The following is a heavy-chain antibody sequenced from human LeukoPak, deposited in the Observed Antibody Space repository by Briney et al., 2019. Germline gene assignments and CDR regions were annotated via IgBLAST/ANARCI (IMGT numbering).Heavy chain of an antibody. V-gene: IGHV1-2*02. CDR3: ARFGGSSGSYYNFWFDP. CDR2: INPNSGGT. Sequence: SVKLSSTASGYTLTGYYIHWVRQAPGQGVEWMGGINPNSGGTDYAQNFQGRVTMTRDTSISTAYLELSRLRSDDTAVYYCARFGGSSGSYYNFWFDPWGQGTLVTVSS. D-gene: IGHD3-10*01. J-gene: IGHJ5*02. CDR1: GYTLTGYY.